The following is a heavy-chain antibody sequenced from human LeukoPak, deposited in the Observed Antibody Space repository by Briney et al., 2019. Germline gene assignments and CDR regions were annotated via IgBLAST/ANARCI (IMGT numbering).Heavy chain of an antibody. D-gene: IGHD6-13*01. V-gene: IGHV4-59*01. CDR1: GGSISSYY. CDR3: ARERYSGSRGIDY. Sequence: SETLSLTCTVSGGSISSYYWRWMRQPPGKGLEWIGYIYYSGSTNYNPSLKSRVTISVDTSKNQFSLKLSSVTAADTAVYYCARERYSGSRGIDYWGQGTLVTVSS. J-gene: IGHJ4*02. CDR2: IYYSGST.